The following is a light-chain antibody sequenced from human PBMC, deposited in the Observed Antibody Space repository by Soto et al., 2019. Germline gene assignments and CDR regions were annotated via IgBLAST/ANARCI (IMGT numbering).Light chain of an antibody. J-gene: IGKJ1*01. CDR3: QHYNSYSEA. V-gene: IGKV1-5*01. CDR1: QSISSR. Sequence: DIQMTQSPSTLSASVGDRVTITCRASQSISSRLAWYQQKPGKAPKFLVYDASNLESGVPSRFSGSGSGTEFTLTISSLQPDDFATYYCQHYNSYSEAFGQGTKVELK. CDR2: DAS.